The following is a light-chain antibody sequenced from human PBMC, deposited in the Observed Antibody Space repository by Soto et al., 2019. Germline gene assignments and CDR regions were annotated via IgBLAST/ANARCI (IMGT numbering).Light chain of an antibody. CDR2: DAS. CDR3: HQYGISTPT. J-gene: IGKJ1*01. CDR1: QSVSSY. V-gene: IGKV3-11*01. Sequence: IVLTQSPATLSLSPGERATLSCRASQSVSSYLAWYQQKPGQAPRILIYDASNRATGIPARFSGSGSGTDLNLTISSLEPEDVAVFYCHQYGISTPTLGPGTKVDIK.